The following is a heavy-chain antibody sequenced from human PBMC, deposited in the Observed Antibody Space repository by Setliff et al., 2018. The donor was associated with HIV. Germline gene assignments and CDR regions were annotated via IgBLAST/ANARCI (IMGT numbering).Heavy chain of an antibody. CDR1: GGSFSGYC. Sequence: KTSETLSLTCAVYGGSFSGYCWSWIRQPPGKGLEWIGEIQHSGRINYNPSLRSRVTTSVDTSKNQFSLKLSSVTAADTAVYYCASLPPLYDSSGYYFDYWGQGTLVSVSS. CDR3: ASLPPLYDSSGYYFDY. V-gene: IGHV4-34*01. J-gene: IGHJ4*02. CDR2: IQHSGRI. D-gene: IGHD3-22*01.